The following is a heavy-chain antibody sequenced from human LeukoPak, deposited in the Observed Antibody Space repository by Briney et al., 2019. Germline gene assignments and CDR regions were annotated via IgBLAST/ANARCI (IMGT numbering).Heavy chain of an antibody. CDR1: GGSFGGYY. D-gene: IGHD3-16*01. CDR3: ARGSTMGESDYYYYYMDV. CDR2: INHSGST. J-gene: IGHJ6*03. Sequence: TPSETLSLTCAVYGGSFGGYYWSWIRQPPGKGLEWIGEINHSGSTNYNPSLKSRVTISVDTSKNQFSLKLSSVTAADTAVYYCARGSTMGESDYYYYYMDVWGKGTTVTVSS. V-gene: IGHV4-34*01.